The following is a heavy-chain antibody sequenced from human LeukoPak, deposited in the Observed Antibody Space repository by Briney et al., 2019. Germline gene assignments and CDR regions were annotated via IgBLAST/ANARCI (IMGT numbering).Heavy chain of an antibody. J-gene: IGHJ5*02. CDR2: VNPNNGGT. D-gene: IGHD6-19*01. Sequence: ASVKVSCKASGYTFTDYYIHWLRQAPGQGLEWLGWVNPNNGGTNYAQKFQGRLTMTRDTSISTAYMELSRLRSDDTAVYYCARDAVAGTLSWFDPWGQGTLVTVSS. CDR1: GYTFTDYY. V-gene: IGHV1-2*02. CDR3: ARDAVAGTLSWFDP.